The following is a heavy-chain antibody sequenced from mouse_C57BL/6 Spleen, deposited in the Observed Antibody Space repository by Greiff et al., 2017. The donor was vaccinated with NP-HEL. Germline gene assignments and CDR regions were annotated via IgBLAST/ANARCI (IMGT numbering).Heavy chain of an antibody. J-gene: IGHJ1*03. CDR1: GYTFTDYY. CDR2: INPNNGGT. D-gene: IGHD2-3*01. V-gene: IGHV1-26*01. Sequence: EVQLQQSGPELVKPGASVKISCKASGYTFTDYYMNWVKQSHGKSLEWIGDINPNNGGTSYNQKFKGKATLTVDKSSSTAYMELRSLTSEDSAVYYCARSGDGYSFDVWGTGTTVTVSS. CDR3: ARSGDGYSFDV.